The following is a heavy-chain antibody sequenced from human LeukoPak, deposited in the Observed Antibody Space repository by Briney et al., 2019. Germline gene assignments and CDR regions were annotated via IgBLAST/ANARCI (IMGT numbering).Heavy chain of an antibody. J-gene: IGHJ6*03. CDR3: ARGPRITLVRGGQWYFYMDV. D-gene: IGHD3-10*01. CDR2: INPSGGST. CDR1: GYTFTSYY. V-gene: IGHV1-46*01. Sequence: ASVKGSCKASGYTFTSYYMHWVRQAPGQGLEWMGIINPSGGSTNYAQKFQGRVTMTRDTSTSTVYMGLSSLRSDDTAVYYCARGPRITLVRGGQWYFYMDVWGKGTTVTVSS.